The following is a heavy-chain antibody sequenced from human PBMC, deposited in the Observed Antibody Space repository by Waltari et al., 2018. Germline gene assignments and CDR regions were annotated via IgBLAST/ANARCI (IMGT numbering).Heavy chain of an antibody. J-gene: IGHJ4*02. CDR2: ISGSGGST. CDR1: GFTFSSYA. D-gene: IGHD1-26*01. Sequence: EVQLVESGGGLVQPGGSLRLSCAASGFTFSSYAMSWVRQAPGKGLEWVSAISGSGGSTYYADSVKGRFTISRDNSKNTLYLQMNSLRAEDTAMYYCAKDVARKSGSYLPYFDYWGQGTLVTVSS. CDR3: AKDVARKSGSYLPYFDY. V-gene: IGHV3-23*04.